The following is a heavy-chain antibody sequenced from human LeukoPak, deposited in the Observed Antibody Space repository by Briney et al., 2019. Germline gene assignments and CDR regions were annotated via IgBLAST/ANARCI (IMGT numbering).Heavy chain of an antibody. CDR2: INAGNGNT. J-gene: IGHJ1*01. CDR3: AGEGDRFGELLF. CDR1: GYTFTSYV. Sequence: SVKVSCKGSGYTFTSYVMHWVRQAPGQRLEWMGWINAGNGNTKYSQKFQGRVTITRDTSASTAYMELSSLSSGDTAVYYCAGEGDRFGELLFGGQGTLVTVSS. V-gene: IGHV1-3*01. D-gene: IGHD3-10*01.